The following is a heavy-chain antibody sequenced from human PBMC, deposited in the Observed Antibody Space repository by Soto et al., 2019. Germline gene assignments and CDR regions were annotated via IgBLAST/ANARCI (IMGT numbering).Heavy chain of an antibody. J-gene: IGHJ4*02. CDR3: ARGPGGPDGPGDY. D-gene: IGHD2-15*01. Sequence: ASVKVSCKASGYTFTNYAMQWVRQAPGQRLEWMGWINAGNGNTKYSQKFQGRVTITRDTSASTAYMDLSSLRSEDTAVYYCARGPGGPDGPGDYWGQGTLVTVSS. CDR2: INAGNGNT. V-gene: IGHV1-3*01. CDR1: GYTFTNYA.